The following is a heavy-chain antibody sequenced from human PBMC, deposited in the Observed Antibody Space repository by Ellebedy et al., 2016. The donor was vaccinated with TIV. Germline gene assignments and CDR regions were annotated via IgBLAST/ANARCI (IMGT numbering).Heavy chain of an antibody. Sequence: AASVKVSCKASGYIFTSYYIQWVRQAPGQGLEWMGVIKPSDGSTTYAQKFQGRVTISSDTSTSTAYLEVSRLRSDDTAVFYCARDSVWWGQGTLVTVSS. V-gene: IGHV1-46*01. CDR1: GYIFTSYY. J-gene: IGHJ4*02. D-gene: IGHD3-10*01. CDR2: IKPSDGST. CDR3: ARDSVW.